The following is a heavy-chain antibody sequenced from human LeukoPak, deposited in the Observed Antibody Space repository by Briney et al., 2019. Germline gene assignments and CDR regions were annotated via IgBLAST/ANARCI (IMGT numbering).Heavy chain of an antibody. CDR1: GYTFTSYG. V-gene: IGHV1-18*01. CDR3: ARDRQSCSSSSCLVDS. J-gene: IGHJ4*02. D-gene: IGHD2-2*01. Sequence: ASVNVSCKASGYTFTSYGISWVRQAPGQGLEWMGWVSAYNGDRHYAQNVRGRVTMTTDTSTSTAYMELRSLRSDDTAVYYCARDRQSCSSSSCLVDSWGQGTLVTVSS. CDR2: VSAYNGDR.